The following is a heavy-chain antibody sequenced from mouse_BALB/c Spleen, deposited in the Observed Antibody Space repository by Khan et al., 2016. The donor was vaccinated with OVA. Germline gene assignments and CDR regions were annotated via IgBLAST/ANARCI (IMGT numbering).Heavy chain of an antibody. CDR1: GYTFTNYG. Sequence: QIQLVQSGPELKKPGETVKISCKASGYTFTNYGMNWVKQAPGKGLKWMGWINTYTGEPTYADDFKGRSAFSLETSVSTAYLQIKNLKNEDMATYFCARSNSYCYFDVWGAGTTVTVSA. J-gene: IGHJ1*01. CDR2: INTYTGEP. V-gene: IGHV9-1*02. CDR3: ARSNSYCYFDV.